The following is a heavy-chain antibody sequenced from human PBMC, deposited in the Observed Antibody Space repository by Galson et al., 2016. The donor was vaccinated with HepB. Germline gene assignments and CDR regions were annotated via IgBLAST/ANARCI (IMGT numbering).Heavy chain of an antibody. D-gene: IGHD2-8*01. CDR1: GYTFANYD. CDR2: MNPNSGNT. V-gene: IGHV1-8*01. Sequence: SCKASGYTFANYDITWVRQATGQGLEWIGWMNPNSGNTGYAQKFQGRVTMSRNTSKSTAYMELRNLRSDDTAVYYCARREVYAIDWLDPWGQGTLVTVSS. J-gene: IGHJ5*02. CDR3: ARREVYAIDWLDP.